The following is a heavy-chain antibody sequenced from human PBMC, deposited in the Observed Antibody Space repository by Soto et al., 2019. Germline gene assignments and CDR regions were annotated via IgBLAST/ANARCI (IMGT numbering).Heavy chain of an antibody. CDR3: ASGPHGSSTSCYYYYGMDV. D-gene: IGHD2-2*01. J-gene: IGHJ6*02. CDR2: ISAYNGNT. CDR1: VYTFTSYG. V-gene: IGHV1-18*04. Sequence: ASVQVSCKASVYTFTSYGISCVRQAPGQGLEWMGWISAYNGNTKYAEELQGRVTMTTDTSTSTASMELSSLKSEDTAVYYCASGPHGSSTSCYYYYGMDVWGQGTTVTVSS.